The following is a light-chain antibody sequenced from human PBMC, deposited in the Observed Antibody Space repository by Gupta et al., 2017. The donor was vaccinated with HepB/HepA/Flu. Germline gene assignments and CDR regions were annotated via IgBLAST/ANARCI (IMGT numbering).Light chain of an antibody. Sequence: SSVLTQPPTVSVSPGQTARITCSGDALPKQYAYWYQQKPGQAPVLVIYKDSERPSGIPERFSGSSSGTTVTLTISGVQAEDEADYYCQSADSSGTYQVFGGGTKLTVL. CDR2: KDS. V-gene: IGLV3-25*03. CDR3: QSADSSGTYQV. CDR1: ALPKQY. J-gene: IGLJ3*02.